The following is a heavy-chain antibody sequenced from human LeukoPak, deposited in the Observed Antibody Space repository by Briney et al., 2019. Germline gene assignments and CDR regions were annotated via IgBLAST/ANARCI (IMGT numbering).Heavy chain of an antibody. D-gene: IGHD6-19*01. V-gene: IGHV1-2*02. CDR1: GYSFTAFY. J-gene: IGHJ4*02. Sequence: GASVKVSCKASGYSFTAFYIHWVRQSPGHGLEWMGWTISNSGVTNFAQKFQGRVTMTCDTSITTAYMELSTLKSDDTAVYYCARGTTGYSSGWYGVDYWGQGTLVTVSS. CDR2: TISNSGVT. CDR3: ARGTTGYSSGWYGVDY.